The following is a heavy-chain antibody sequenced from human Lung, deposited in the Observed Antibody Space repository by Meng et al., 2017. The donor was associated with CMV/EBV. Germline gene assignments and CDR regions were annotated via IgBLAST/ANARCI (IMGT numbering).Heavy chain of an antibody. CDR2: MSPKSGKK. J-gene: IGHJ5*02. V-gene: IGHV1-8*01. CDR1: GNIVTTSD. D-gene: IGHD1-14*01. Sequence: KAAGNIVTTSDIHGVRQATGPRPELMWWMSPKSGKKSYAEKLQSTVAMTRNTSISTVYMELSSLRSEDTAVYYGAIRNLTLRTLGSWGQGTLVTVSS. CDR3: AIRNLTLRTLGS.